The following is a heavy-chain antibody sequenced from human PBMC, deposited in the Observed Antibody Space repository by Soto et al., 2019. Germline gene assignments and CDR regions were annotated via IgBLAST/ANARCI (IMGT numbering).Heavy chain of an antibody. J-gene: IGHJ5*02. CDR2: IWYDGSNK. CDR3: ARGVYGSGSYKAERWFDP. V-gene: IGHV3-33*01. D-gene: IGHD3-10*01. CDR1: GFTFSSYG. Sequence: QVQLVESGGGVVQPGRSLRLSCVASGFTFSSYGMHWVRQAPGKGLEWVAVIWYDGSNKYYADSVKGRFTISRDNSKNTLHLQMNSLRAEDTAVYYCARGVYGSGSYKAERWFDPWGQGTLVTVSS.